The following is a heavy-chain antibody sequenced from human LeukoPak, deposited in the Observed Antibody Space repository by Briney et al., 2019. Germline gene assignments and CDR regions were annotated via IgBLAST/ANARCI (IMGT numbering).Heavy chain of an antibody. Sequence: GGSLRLSCAASGFPVASNYMTWVRQAPGKGLEWVACFYSGESTFYADSVKGRFTISRDASKNTVHIQMDRLRADDTAMYYCARALGSGTYYGWGQGTLVTVSS. V-gene: IGHV3-53*01. D-gene: IGHD1-26*01. CDR1: GFPVASNY. CDR3: ARALGSGTYYG. CDR2: FYSGEST. J-gene: IGHJ4*02.